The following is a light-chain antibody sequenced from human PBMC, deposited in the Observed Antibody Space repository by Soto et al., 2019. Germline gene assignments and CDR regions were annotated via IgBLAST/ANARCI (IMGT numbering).Light chain of an antibody. Sequence: QSVLTQPPSASGTPGQRVTISCSGSSSNIGSNYVYWYRQLPGTAPNVLIYRHDERPSGVPDRCSGSKSGSSASLAISGLRSEDEADYYCSAWDDSLSGPVFGRGTKLTVL. CDR1: SSNIGSNY. J-gene: IGLJ3*02. CDR3: SAWDDSLSGPV. V-gene: IGLV1-47*01. CDR2: RHD.